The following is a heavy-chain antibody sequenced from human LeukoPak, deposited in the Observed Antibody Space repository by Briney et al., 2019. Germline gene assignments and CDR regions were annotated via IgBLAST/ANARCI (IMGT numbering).Heavy chain of an antibody. V-gene: IGHV3-21*01. CDR2: ISSSSSYI. CDR1: GFTFSSCS. Sequence: SGGSLRLSCAASGFTFSSCSMNWVRQAPGKGLEWVSSISSSSSYIYYADSVKGRFTISRDNAKNSLYLQMNSLRAEDTAVYYCAISRFGESKTFDYWGQGTLVTVSS. J-gene: IGHJ4*02. CDR3: AISRFGESKTFDY. D-gene: IGHD3-10*01.